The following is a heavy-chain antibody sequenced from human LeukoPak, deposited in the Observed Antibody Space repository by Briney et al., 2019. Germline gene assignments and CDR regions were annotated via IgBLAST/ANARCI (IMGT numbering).Heavy chain of an antibody. D-gene: IGHD2-2*01. J-gene: IGHJ3*02. V-gene: IGHV1-18*04. CDR3: ARVTIVVPARHALDI. CDR2: ISAYNGNT. CDR1: GYTFTSYG. Sequence: GASVKVSCKASGYTFTSYGISWVRQAPGQGLEWMGWISAYNGNTNYAQKLQGGVTMTTDTSTSTAYMELRSLRSDDTAVYYCARVTIVVPARHALDIWGQGTMVTVSS.